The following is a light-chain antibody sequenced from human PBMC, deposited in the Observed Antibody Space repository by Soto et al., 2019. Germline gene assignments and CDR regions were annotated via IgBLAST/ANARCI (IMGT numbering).Light chain of an antibody. CDR3: QQYNNWPRT. CDR1: QSVSSN. Sequence: EIVMTQSPATLSVSPGERATLSCRASQSVSSNLAWYQQKPGQAPRLLLYVASTRATGIPARFSGSGSGTDFTLTISRLQSEDFAVYYCQQYNNWPRTFGQGTKVEIK. CDR2: VAS. V-gene: IGKV3-15*01. J-gene: IGKJ1*01.